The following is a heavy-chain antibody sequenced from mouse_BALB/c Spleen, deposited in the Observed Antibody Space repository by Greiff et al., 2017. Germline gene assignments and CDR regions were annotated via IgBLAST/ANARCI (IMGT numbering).Heavy chain of an antibody. CDR1: GYSITSDYA. CDR3: AREGRSLDY. CDR2: ISYSGST. Sequence: EVHLVESGPGLVKPSQSLSLTCTVTGYSITSDYAWNWIRQFPGNQLEWMGYISYSGSTSYNPSLKSRISITRDTSKNQFFLQLNSVTTEDTATYYCAREGRSLDYWGQGTTLTVSS. V-gene: IGHV3-2*02. D-gene: IGHD1-1*01. J-gene: IGHJ2*01.